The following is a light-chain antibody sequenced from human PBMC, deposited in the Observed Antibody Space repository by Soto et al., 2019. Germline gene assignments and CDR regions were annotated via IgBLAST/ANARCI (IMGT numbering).Light chain of an antibody. J-gene: IGLJ1*01. CDR2: ANN. V-gene: IGLV1-40*01. Sequence: QSVLTQPPSVSGAPGQRVPISCTGASSNIGAGFDVHWYQLLPGTAPKLLISANNNRPSGVPDRFSGSKSGTSASLAITGLQAEDEADYYCQSYDSSLSGFVFGTGTKLTVL. CDR1: SSNIGAGFD. CDR3: QSYDSSLSGFV.